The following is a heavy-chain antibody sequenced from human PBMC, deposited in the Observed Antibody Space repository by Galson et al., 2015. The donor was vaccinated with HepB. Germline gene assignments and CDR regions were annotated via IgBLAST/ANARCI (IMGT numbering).Heavy chain of an antibody. CDR3: AKETNCFDP. Sequence: SLRLSCAASGFTFSSNAMSWVRQAPGKGLQWVSGISGSGNSKYYADSVKGRFTISRDNSKNTLYLQMNSLRAEDTALYYCAKETNCFDPWGQGTLVTVSS. J-gene: IGHJ5*02. V-gene: IGHV3-23*01. CDR1: GFTFSSNA. CDR2: ISGSGNSK.